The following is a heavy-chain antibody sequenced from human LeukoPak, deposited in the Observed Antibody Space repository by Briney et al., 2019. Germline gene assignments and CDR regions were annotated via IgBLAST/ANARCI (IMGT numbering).Heavy chain of an antibody. CDR3: ARLDYDSSVYPPYNWFDP. V-gene: IGHV4-59*01. D-gene: IGHD3-22*01. CDR1: GGSISSYY. CDR2: IFYSGTT. J-gene: IGHJ5*02. Sequence: SETLSLTCTVSGGSISSYYWSWIRQPPGKGLEWIGFIFYSGTTNYNPSLKSRVTISVDTSKNQFSLKLSSVTAADTAVYYCARLDYDSSVYPPYNWFDPWGQGILVTVSS.